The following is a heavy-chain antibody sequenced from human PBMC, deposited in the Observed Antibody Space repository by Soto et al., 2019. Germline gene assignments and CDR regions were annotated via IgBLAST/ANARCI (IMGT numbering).Heavy chain of an antibody. CDR2: IYYSGST. V-gene: IGHV4-39*01. Sequence: QLQLQESGPGLVKPSETLSLTCTVSGGSISSSSYYWGWIRQPPGKGLEWIGSIYYSGSTYYNPSLKSRVTISVDTSKNQFSLKLSSVTAADTAVYYCARQPEYGDYVLHWFDPWGQGTLVTVSS. D-gene: IGHD4-17*01. J-gene: IGHJ5*02. CDR1: GGSISSSSYY. CDR3: ARQPEYGDYVLHWFDP.